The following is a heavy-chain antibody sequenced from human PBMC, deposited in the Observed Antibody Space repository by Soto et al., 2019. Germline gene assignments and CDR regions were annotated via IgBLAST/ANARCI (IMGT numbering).Heavy chain of an antibody. CDR1: GGTFSSYA. J-gene: IGHJ4*02. Sequence: QVQLVQSGAEVKKPGSSVKVSCKASGGTFSSYAISWVRQAPGQGLEWMGGIIPIFGTANYAQKFQGRVTITADEATRTAYMELSSLRPEDTAVYYCARWVWELPQYYFDYWGQGTLVTVSS. V-gene: IGHV1-69*12. D-gene: IGHD1-26*01. CDR3: ARWVWELPQYYFDY. CDR2: IIPIFGTA.